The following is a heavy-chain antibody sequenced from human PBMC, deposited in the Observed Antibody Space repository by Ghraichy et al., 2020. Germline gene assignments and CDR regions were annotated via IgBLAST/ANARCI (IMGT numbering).Heavy chain of an antibody. CDR3: VRDWGMGPLAGDN. V-gene: IGHV3-74*01. Sequence: SCAASGFTFSSYWMHWVRQAPGKGLMWVSRINSDGSSTNYADSVKGRFTISRDNAKNTLYLQMNSLRAEDTAVYFCVRDWGMGPLAGDNWGQGTLVTVSS. D-gene: IGHD2-8*01. J-gene: IGHJ4*02. CDR1: GFTFSSYW. CDR2: INSDGSST.